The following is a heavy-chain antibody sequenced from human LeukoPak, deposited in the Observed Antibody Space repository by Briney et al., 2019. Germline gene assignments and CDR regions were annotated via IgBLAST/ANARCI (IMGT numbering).Heavy chain of an antibody. CDR3: ARAGGIVATKRSFDY. Sequence: PSETLSLTCTVSGVSISSGGYYWSWIRQHPGKGLEWIGYIYYSGSTYYNPSLKSRVTISVDTSKNQFSLKLSSVTAADTAVYYCARAGGIVATKRSFDYWGQGTLVTVSS. J-gene: IGHJ4*02. V-gene: IGHV4-31*03. CDR1: GVSISSGGYY. CDR2: IYYSGST. D-gene: IGHD5-12*01.